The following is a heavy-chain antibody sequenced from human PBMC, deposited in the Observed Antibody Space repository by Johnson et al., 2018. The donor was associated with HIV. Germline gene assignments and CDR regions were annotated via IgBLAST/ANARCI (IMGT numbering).Heavy chain of an antibody. J-gene: IGHJ3*02. V-gene: IGHV3-11*04. CDR2: ISSSGSTI. D-gene: IGHD6-19*01. CDR3: ARDREEYSSGWAEGRAFDI. CDR1: GFTFSDYY. Sequence: QVQVLESGGGLVQPGGSLRLSCAASGFTFSDYYMSWIRQAPGKGLEWVSYISSSGSTIYYADSVKGRFTISRDNAKNSLYLQMNSLRAEDTAVYYCARDREEYSSGWAEGRAFDIWGQGTMVTVSS.